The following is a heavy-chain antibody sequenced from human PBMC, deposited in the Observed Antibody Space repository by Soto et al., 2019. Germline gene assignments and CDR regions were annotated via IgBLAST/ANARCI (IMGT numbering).Heavy chain of an antibody. D-gene: IGHD3-10*01. J-gene: IGHJ4*02. CDR1: GGSISSSNYY. CDR2: IYYSGST. Sequence: QLQLQESGPGLVKPSETLSLTCTVSGGSISSSNYYWGWIRQPPGKGLEWIGSIYYSGSTYYNPSLKSRVTISADTSKNQFSLKLTSVTDADTAVYYCARSIFGLLGERKGFDYWGQGILVTVSS. CDR3: ARSIFGLLGERKGFDY. V-gene: IGHV4-39*01.